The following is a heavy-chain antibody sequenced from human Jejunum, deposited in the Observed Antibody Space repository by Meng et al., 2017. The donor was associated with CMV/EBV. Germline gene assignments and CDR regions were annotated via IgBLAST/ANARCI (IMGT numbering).Heavy chain of an antibody. D-gene: IGHD3-22*01. Sequence: AASGFTFSSNEGVWVRQAPGKGLEFVSYISNNGATIYYLDSVKGRFTISRDIAKNSVYLQMNSLRAEDTAVYYCRSFDGSARRDYWGQGTLVTVSS. J-gene: IGHJ4*02. V-gene: IGHV3-48*03. CDR3: RSFDGSARRDY. CDR2: ISNNGATI. CDR1: GFTFSSNE.